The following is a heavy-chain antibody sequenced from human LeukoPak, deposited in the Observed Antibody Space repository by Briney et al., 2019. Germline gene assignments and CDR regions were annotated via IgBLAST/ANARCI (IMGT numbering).Heavy chain of an antibody. V-gene: IGHV3-23*01. CDR3: AGAYYDFWSGYYNSRLHAFDI. CDR2: ISGSGGST. D-gene: IGHD3-3*01. Sequence: GGSLRLSCAASGFTFSSYAMSWVRQAPGKGLEWVSAISGSGGSTYYAGSVKGRFTISRDNSKNTLYLQMNSLRAEDTAVYYCAGAYYDFWSGYYNSRLHAFDIWGQGTMVTVSS. J-gene: IGHJ3*02. CDR1: GFTFSSYA.